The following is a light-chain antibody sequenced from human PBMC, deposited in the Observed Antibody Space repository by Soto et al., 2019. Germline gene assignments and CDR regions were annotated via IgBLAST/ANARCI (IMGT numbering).Light chain of an antibody. CDR3: MHGTPWPPLT. J-gene: IGKJ4*01. V-gene: IGKV2-30*01. CDR2: RVS. CDR1: QSLVYNDGNTD. Sequence: DVVMPLSPLSLPVTLGQPASISCRSSQSLVYNDGNTDLNSFQQRPGQSPRRLIYRVSNRASGVPDRFSGSGSGTDFTLKISRVEAEDVGLYYCMHGTPWPPLTFGGGTKVESK.